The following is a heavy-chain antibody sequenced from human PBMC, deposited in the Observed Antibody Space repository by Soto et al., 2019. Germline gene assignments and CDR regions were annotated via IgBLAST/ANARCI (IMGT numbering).Heavy chain of an antibody. CDR1: GCTFSRYA. CDR3: ARTSGYAFDY. D-gene: IGHD5-12*01. V-gene: IGHV3-64*01. CDR2: INSNGGST. Sequence: EAQLVESGGGLVQPGGSLRLSCAASGCTFSRYAMHWVRQAPGKGLEYVSVINSNGGSTDYANSVKGRFTISRDNSKNTLYLQMGSLRAEDMAVYYCARTSGYAFDYWGRGTLVTVSS. J-gene: IGHJ4*02.